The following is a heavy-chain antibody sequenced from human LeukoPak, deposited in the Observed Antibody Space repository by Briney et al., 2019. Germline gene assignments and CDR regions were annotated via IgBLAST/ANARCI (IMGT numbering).Heavy chain of an antibody. Sequence: GASVKVSCKASGGTFSSYAMSWVRQAPGKGLEWVSAISVSGGSTYYADSVKGRFTISRDNSKNTLYLQMNSLRAEETAVYYCAKERSRGGDCLDYWGQGTLVTVSS. D-gene: IGHD2-21*02. CDR3: AKERSRGGDCLDY. CDR1: GGTFSSYA. CDR2: ISVSGGST. V-gene: IGHV3-23*01. J-gene: IGHJ4*02.